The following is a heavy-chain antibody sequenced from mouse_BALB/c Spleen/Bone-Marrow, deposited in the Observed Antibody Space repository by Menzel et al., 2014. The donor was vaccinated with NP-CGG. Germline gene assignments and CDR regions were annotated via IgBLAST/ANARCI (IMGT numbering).Heavy chain of an antibody. CDR2: INPDSSTI. D-gene: IGHD2-3*01. CDR1: GFDFGGFW. Sequence: EVMLVESGGGLVQPGGSLKLSCAASGFDFGGFWMGWVRQAPGKGLEWIGEINPDSSTINYTPSLKDRFIISRDNAKNTLYLQMSKVRSEDTALYYCARLGYYGGFAYWGQGTLVTVSA. J-gene: IGHJ3*01. V-gene: IGHV4-1*02. CDR3: ARLGYYGGFAY.